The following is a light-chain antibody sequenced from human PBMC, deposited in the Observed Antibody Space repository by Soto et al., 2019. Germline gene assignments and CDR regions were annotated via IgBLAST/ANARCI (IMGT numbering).Light chain of an antibody. Sequence: QSVLTQPPSASGTPGQRVTISCSGSSSNIGSNTVNWYQQLPGTAAKLLIYSNNQRPSGVPDRFSGSKSGTSASLAISGLQSEDEPDYYCAAWDDSLNGVVFGRGTKLTVL. CDR1: SSNIGSNT. CDR3: AAWDDSLNGVV. V-gene: IGLV1-44*01. CDR2: SNN. J-gene: IGLJ2*01.